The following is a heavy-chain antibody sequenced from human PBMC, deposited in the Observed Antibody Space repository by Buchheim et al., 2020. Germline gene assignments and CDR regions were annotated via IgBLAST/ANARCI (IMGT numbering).Heavy chain of an antibody. V-gene: IGHV4-34*01. CDR1: GGSFSGYY. CDR3: ARGKSGGWYALDY. Sequence: QVQLQQWGAGLLKPSETLSLTCAVYGGSFSGYYWSWIRQPPGKGLEWIGEINHSGSTNYNPSLKSRVTISVDTSKNPFPLKLSSVTAADTAVYYCARGKSGGWYALDYWGQGTL. D-gene: IGHD6-19*01. CDR2: INHSGST. J-gene: IGHJ4*02.